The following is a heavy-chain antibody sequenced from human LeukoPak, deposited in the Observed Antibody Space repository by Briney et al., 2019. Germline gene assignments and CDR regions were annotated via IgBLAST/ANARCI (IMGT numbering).Heavy chain of an antibody. J-gene: IGHJ4*02. Sequence: GGSLRLSCAASGFTLSNAWMNWVTHAPGKGWEWVGRIKSKTDGVTTQYAAPVKGRFTISRDESKNTLYLQMNSLKAEETAVYYCTTDPMYYDFWSGTDYWGEGNLGTVSS. CDR2: IKSKTDGVTT. V-gene: IGHV3-15*07. CDR1: GFTLSNAW. CDR3: TTDPMYYDFWSGTDY. D-gene: IGHD3-3*01.